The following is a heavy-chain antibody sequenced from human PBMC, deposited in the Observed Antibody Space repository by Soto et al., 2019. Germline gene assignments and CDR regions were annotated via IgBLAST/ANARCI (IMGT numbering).Heavy chain of an antibody. CDR3: ARTSGGTYSFDP. V-gene: IGHV4-4*02. J-gene: IGHJ5*02. D-gene: IGHD3-10*01. Sequence: QVQLQESGPGLVKPSGTLSLTCAVSGDSITNNNWWTWLRQTPGKGLEWIGEMHHGGNPDYNPSLRSRVTISVDKSKNQFSLHLGSVTAADSAVYYCARTSGGTYSFDPWGQGTLVTVSS. CDR2: MHHGGNP. CDR1: GDSITNNNW.